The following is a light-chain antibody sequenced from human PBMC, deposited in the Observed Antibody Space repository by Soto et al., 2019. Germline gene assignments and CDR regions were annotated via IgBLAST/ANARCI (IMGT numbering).Light chain of an antibody. J-gene: IGKJ1*01. CDR3: QQYSSYSGT. Sequence: DIQMTQSPSTLSASVGDRFTITCRASQSISIWLAWYQQKPGKAPKLLIYDASSLESGVPSRFSGSGSGTEFTLTISSLQPDDFATYYCQQYSSYSGTFGQGTKVDIK. CDR2: DAS. CDR1: QSISIW. V-gene: IGKV1-5*01.